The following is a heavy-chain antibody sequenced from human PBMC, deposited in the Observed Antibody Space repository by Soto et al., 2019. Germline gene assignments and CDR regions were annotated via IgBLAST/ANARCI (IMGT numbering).Heavy chain of an antibody. CDR2: INPNSGGT. J-gene: IGHJ4*02. CDR1: GYTFTDYY. D-gene: IGHD2-15*01. Sequence: ASVKVSCKXSGYTFTDYYMHWVRQAPGQGLEWMGWINPNSGGTNYAQKFQGRVTMTRDTSISTAYMELSRLRSDDTAVYYCARVNVVLVVATREYYFDYWGQGTLVTVSS. CDR3: ARVNVVLVVATREYYFDY. V-gene: IGHV1-2*02.